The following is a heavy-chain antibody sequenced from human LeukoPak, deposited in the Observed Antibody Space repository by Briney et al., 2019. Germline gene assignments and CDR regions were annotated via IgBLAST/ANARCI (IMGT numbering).Heavy chain of an antibody. CDR3: ARAYSSSWYWNWFDP. J-gene: IGHJ5*02. CDR2: IYPTGST. Sequence: KSSETLSLTCAVYGGSFSGYYWGWIRKPPGRGLEWIGNIYPTGSTYYNPSLKSRVTISVDTSKNQFSLKVSSVSAADTAVYYCARAYSSSWYWNWFDPWGQGTLVTVSS. V-gene: IGHV4-34*01. D-gene: IGHD6-13*01. CDR1: GGSFSGYY.